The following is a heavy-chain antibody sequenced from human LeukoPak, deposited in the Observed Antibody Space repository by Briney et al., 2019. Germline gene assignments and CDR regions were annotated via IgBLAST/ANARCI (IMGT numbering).Heavy chain of an antibody. D-gene: IGHD3-10*01. CDR1: GDTFTRYY. J-gene: IGHJ4*02. CDR3: ARDFYGSGSYQFDY. Sequence: GASVKVSCKPSGDTFTRYYMHWVRQAPGQGLEWMGTISPSGGGTDYAQKFQGRVTMSRDTSTSTLYVELSSLTSEDTAVYYCARDFYGSGSYQFDYWGQGTLVTVSA. CDR2: ISPSGGGT. V-gene: IGHV1-46*01.